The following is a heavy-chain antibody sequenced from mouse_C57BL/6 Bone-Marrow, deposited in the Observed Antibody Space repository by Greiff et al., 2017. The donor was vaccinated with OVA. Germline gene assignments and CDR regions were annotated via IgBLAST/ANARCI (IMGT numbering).Heavy chain of an antibody. V-gene: IGHV2-2*01. Sequence: QVQLKESGPGLVQPSQSLSITCTVSGFSFTSYGVHWVRQSPGKGLEWLGVIWSGGSTDYNAAFISRLSISKDNSKSQVFFKMNSLQADDTAIYYCALIYYGPYYAMDYWGQGTSVTVSS. CDR3: ALIYYGPYYAMDY. D-gene: IGHD2-1*01. J-gene: IGHJ4*01. CDR2: IWSGGST. CDR1: GFSFTSYG.